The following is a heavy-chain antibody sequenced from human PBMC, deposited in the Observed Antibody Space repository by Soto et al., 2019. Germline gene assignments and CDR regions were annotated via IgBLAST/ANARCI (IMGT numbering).Heavy chain of an antibody. CDR2: INPETGGT. Sequence: QVQLVQSGADVKTPGASVRVSCKASGYTFTDYYVHWVREAPGQGLEWLGWINPETGGTSYAQKFQGRLTLSRDTSINTAYLELSRLRFDDAAVYFCARERYQVISAGMDVWGQVTTVTVSS. V-gene: IGHV1-2*02. CDR1: GYTFTDYY. D-gene: IGHD2-2*01. J-gene: IGHJ6*02. CDR3: ARERYQVISAGMDV.